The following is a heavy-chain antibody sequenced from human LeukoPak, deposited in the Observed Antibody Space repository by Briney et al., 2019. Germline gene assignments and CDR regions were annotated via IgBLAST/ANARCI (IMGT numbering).Heavy chain of an antibody. CDR1: GFTFSSYS. CDR2: ISSSSSYI. Sequence: PGGSLRLSCAASGFTFSSYSMNWVRQAPGKGLEWVSSISSSSSYIYYADSVKGRFTISRDNAKNSLYLQMNSLRAEDTAVYYCARGLSRSTVTTFPKTWGQGTLVTVSS. D-gene: IGHD4-17*01. J-gene: IGHJ5*02. V-gene: IGHV3-21*01. CDR3: ARGLSRSTVTTFPKT.